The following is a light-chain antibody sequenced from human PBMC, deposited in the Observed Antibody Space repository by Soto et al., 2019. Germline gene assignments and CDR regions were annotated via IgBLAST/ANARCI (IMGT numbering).Light chain of an antibody. CDR1: QSVSSY. CDR3: QQYDNWPLT. CDR2: DAS. J-gene: IGKJ4*01. Sequence: IVLTQSPATLSLSPGERATLSSRASQSVSSYLAWYQQKPGQAPRLLIYDASNRATGIPARFSGSGSGTEFTLTISSLQSEDFAVYYCQQYDNWPLTFGGGTKVDIK. V-gene: IGKV3-11*01.